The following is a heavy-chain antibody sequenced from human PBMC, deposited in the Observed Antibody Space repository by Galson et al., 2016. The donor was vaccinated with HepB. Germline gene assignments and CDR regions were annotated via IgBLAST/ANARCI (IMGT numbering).Heavy chain of an antibody. V-gene: IGHV3-49*04. CDR1: GFTFEVYE. J-gene: IGHJ1*01. CDR3: TGPYRSGWYPLHH. CDR2: IRTEPLSGTK. D-gene: IGHD6-13*01. Sequence: SLRLSCAASGFTFEVYEMSWVRQAPGKGLEWVARIRTEPLSGTKDYAASVKSRFTVSKDESTNIAYLQMNSLKTEDTGVYYCTGPYRSGWYPLHHWGRGTLVTVSS.